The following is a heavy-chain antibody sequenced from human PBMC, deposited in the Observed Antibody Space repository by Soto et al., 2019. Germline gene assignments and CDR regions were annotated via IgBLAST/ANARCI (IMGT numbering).Heavy chain of an antibody. V-gene: IGHV2-5*01. J-gene: IGHJ5*02. CDR2: VHWNEDK. CDR1: GFSLSTYGVG. Sequence: VSGPTLVNPTQTLTLTCNFSGFSLSTYGVGVGWIRQPPGKALEWLAVVHWNEDKFYSPSLKSRLTVTKDTSKNQVVLTMTNMDPVDTATYYCAHIGARYIAGSWGQGTLVTVSS. CDR3: AHIGARYIAGS. D-gene: IGHD3-9*01.